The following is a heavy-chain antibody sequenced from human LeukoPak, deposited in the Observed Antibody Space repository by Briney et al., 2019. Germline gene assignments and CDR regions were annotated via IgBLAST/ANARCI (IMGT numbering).Heavy chain of an antibody. CDR2: IYYSGST. V-gene: IGHV4-59*01. CDR3: ARELKVGNTGYYFDY. J-gene: IGHJ4*02. Sequence: PSETLSLTCTVSGGSISSYYWSWTRQPPGKGLEWIGYIYYSGSTNYNPSLKSRVTILVDMSKNQFSLKMSSVTAADTAVYYCARELKVGNTGYYFDYWGQGTLVTVSS. D-gene: IGHD2/OR15-2a*01. CDR1: GGSISSYY.